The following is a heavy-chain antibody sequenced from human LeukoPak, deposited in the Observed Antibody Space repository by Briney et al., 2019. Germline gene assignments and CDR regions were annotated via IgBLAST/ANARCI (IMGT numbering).Heavy chain of an antibody. CDR2: IYTGDSDT. Sequence: GESLKISCKGSGYIFTYYWIGWVRQMPGKGLEWMGIIYTGDSDTRYSPSFQGQVTISADKSISTAYLQWSSLKASDTAMYYCARALYDSSSYSHDYWGQGTLVTVSS. CDR3: ARALYDSSSYSHDY. J-gene: IGHJ4*02. CDR1: GYIFTYYW. D-gene: IGHD3-22*01. V-gene: IGHV5-51*01.